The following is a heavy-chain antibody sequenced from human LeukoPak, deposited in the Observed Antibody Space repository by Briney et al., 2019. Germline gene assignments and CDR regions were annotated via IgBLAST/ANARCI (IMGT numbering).Heavy chain of an antibody. CDR1: GYTFTSYA. V-gene: IGHV7-4-1*02. Sequence: ASVKVSCKASGYTFTSYAMNWVRQAPGQGLEWMGWINTNTGNPTYAQGFTGRFVLYSDPPVSTAYMQISSPQAEDPGMYYVARVAAGSSGYEVDYWGQGTLVTVSS. D-gene: IGHD6-13*01. CDR2: INTNTGNP. CDR3: ARVAAGSSGYEVDY. J-gene: IGHJ4*02.